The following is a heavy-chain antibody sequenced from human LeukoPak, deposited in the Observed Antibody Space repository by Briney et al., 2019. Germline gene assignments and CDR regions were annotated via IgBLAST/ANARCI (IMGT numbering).Heavy chain of an antibody. D-gene: IGHD2-21*02. CDR2: ISSSGSNI. CDR1: GFTFSDYY. Sequence: GGSLRLSCAASGFTFSDYYMSWIRQAPGEGLEWVSYISSSGSNIYYADSVKGRFTISRDNAKNSLYLQMNSLRAEDTAVYYCTTNPYCGGDCPADYWGQGTLVTVSS. J-gene: IGHJ4*02. CDR3: TTNPYCGGDCPADY. V-gene: IGHV3-11*01.